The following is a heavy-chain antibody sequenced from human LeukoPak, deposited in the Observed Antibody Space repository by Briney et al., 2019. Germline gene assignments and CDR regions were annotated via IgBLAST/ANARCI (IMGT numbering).Heavy chain of an antibody. CDR2: MNPNSGNT. J-gene: IGHJ6*03. CDR3: ARLRSNYDFRRGRYYYYYMDV. CDR1: GYTFTSYD. D-gene: IGHD3-3*01. V-gene: IGHV1-8*01. Sequence: ASVKVSCKASGYTFTSYDINWVRQATGQGLEWMGWMNPNSGNTGYAQKFQGRVTMTRNTSISTAYMELSSLRSEDTAVYYCARLRSNYDFRRGRYYYYYMDVWGKGTTVTVSS.